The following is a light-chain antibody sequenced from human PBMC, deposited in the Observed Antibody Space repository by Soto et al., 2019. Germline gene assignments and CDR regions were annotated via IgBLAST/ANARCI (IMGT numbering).Light chain of an antibody. CDR3: QQLSSYPIT. CDR2: ATS. J-gene: IGKJ5*01. V-gene: IGKV1-9*01. Sequence: DIQLTQSPSFLSASEGDRVTVTCRASQGISSYLAWYQQKPGKAPKLLIHATSTLQSGVPSRFSGSGSGTEFTLTISSLQPEDFATYYCQQLSSYPITFGKGTRLEIK. CDR1: QGISSY.